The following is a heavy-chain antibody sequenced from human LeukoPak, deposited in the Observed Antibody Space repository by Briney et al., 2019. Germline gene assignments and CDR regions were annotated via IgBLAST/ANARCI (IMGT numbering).Heavy chain of an antibody. Sequence: SGGSLRLSCAASGFTFSSYAMSWVRQAPGKGLEWVSAISGSVGSTYYADSVTGRFTISRDNSKNTLYLQMNSLRAEDTAVYYCAKNSYYDFWRAHFDYWGQGTLVTVSS. V-gene: IGHV3-23*01. CDR1: GFTFSSYA. J-gene: IGHJ4*02. CDR2: ISGSVGST. D-gene: IGHD3-3*01. CDR3: AKNSYYDFWRAHFDY.